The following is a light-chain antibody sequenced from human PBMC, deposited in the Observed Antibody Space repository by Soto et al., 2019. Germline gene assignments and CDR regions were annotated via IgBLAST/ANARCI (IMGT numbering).Light chain of an antibody. J-gene: IGKJ5*01. CDR2: GAS. V-gene: IGKV3D-15*01. CDR3: QHRSIWPVS. CDR1: QSVSSY. Sequence: EIVMTQSPATLSVSPGERATLSCRASQSVSSYLAWYQQKPGQAPRLLIYGASTRATGIPDRFSGSGSGTDFTLTISRLESEDFAVYYCQHRSIWPVSFGQGTRLEIK.